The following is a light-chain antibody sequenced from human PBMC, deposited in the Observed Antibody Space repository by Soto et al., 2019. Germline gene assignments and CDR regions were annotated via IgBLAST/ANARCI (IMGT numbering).Light chain of an antibody. J-gene: IGKJ5*01. V-gene: IGKV3-11*01. CDR3: QQFNSYWWT. Sequence: ELVFKQPPVTLSLYPGERDTLSCRASQSVSSSLAWYLQKPGQAPRLLIYDASNRATGIPARFSGSGSGTDFTLTISSLQPDDFGTYYCQQFNSYWWTVGQGARLEI. CDR1: QSVSSS. CDR2: DAS.